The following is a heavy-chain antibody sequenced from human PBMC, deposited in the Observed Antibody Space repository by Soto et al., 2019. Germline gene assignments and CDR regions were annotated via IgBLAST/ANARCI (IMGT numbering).Heavy chain of an antibody. V-gene: IGHV1-24*01. J-gene: IGHJ4*02. D-gene: IGHD2-21*02. CDR1: GDTLTDLS. CDR2: FDPEDDEI. CDR3: ATERLGFCDSDNCYRHYFDS. Sequence: VQLVQSGAEVKKPGASVKVSCKVSGDTLTDLSIHWVRQAPGKGLEWMGRFDPEDDEIVYAEKFQGRITMTADTSTDTSYMEVTSLTSEDTAVYYCATERLGFCDSDNCYRHYFDSWGQGTLVIVSS.